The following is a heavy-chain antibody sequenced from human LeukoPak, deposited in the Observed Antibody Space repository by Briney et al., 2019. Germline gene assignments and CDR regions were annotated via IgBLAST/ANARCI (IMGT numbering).Heavy chain of an antibody. CDR1: GFTFSNYG. D-gene: IGHD4-11*01. V-gene: IGHV3-33*03. CDR2: IWYDGTNK. Sequence: PGRSLRLSCAASGFTFSNYGMHWVRQAPGKGLEWVAVIWYDGTNKYYVDSVKGRFTISRDNAKNTLYLQMNSLRAEDTAVYYCARSNHGCHDYWGQGTLVTVSS. J-gene: IGHJ4*02. CDR3: ARSNHGCHDY.